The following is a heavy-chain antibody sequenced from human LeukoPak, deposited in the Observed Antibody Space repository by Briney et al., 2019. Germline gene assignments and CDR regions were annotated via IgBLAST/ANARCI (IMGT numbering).Heavy chain of an antibody. Sequence: ASVKVSCKASGYTFIGYYMHWVRQAPGQGLEWMGWINPNSGGTNYAQKFQGRVTMTRDTSISTAYMELSRLRSDDTAVYYCARGEYDYVWGSYRSPDYWGQGTLVTVSS. D-gene: IGHD3-16*02. CDR1: GYTFIGYY. CDR2: INPNSGGT. V-gene: IGHV1-2*02. J-gene: IGHJ4*02. CDR3: ARGEYDYVWGSYRSPDY.